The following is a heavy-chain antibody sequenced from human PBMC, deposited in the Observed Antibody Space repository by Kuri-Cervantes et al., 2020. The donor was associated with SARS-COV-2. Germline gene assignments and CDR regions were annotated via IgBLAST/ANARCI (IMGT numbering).Heavy chain of an antibody. V-gene: IGHV3-30*04. D-gene: IGHD1-26*01. CDR3: ATEPPRFGGSPNTPR. Sequence: LSLTCAASGFTFSSYAMHWVRQAPGKGLEWVAVISYDGSNKYYADSVKGRFTISRDNSKNTLYLQMNSLRAEDTAVYYCATEPPRFGGSPNTPRWGQGTPVTVSS. CDR2: ISYDGSNK. J-gene: IGHJ4*02. CDR1: GFTFSSYA.